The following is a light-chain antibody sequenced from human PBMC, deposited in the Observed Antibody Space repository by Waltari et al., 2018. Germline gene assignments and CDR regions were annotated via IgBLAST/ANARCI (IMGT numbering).Light chain of an antibody. J-gene: IGLJ2*01. V-gene: IGLV2-23*03. CDR2: EGS. Sequence: QSALTQPASVSGSPGQSIPISCTGPSSDIGSYNLFSWYQQHPGKAPKLMIYEGSKRPSGVSNRFSGSKSGNTASLTISGLQADDEADYFCCSYAGSSTFVFGGGTKVTVL. CDR1: SSDIGSYNL. CDR3: CSYAGSSTFV.